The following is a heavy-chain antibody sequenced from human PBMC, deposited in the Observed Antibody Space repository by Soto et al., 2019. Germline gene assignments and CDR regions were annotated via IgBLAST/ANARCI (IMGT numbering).Heavy chain of an antibody. CDR1: GGTFSSYT. CDR2: IIPILGIA. J-gene: IGHJ4*02. V-gene: IGHV1-69*02. CDR3: ARGNAGSGMGKSWDY. D-gene: IGHD3-10*01. Sequence: QVQLVQSGAEVKKPGSSVKVSCKASGGTFSSYTISWVRQAPGQGLEWMGRIIPILGIANYAQKFQGRVTITPDKSRRTAYMELSRLRSEDAAGYYCARGNAGSGMGKSWDYWGQGTLVTVSS.